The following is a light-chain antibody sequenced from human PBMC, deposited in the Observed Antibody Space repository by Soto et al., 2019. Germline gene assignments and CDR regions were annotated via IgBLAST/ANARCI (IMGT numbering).Light chain of an antibody. V-gene: IGKV1-5*01. CDR2: DDS. Sequence: TTQSPATLSAPPRQGATLSGRASQSISSWLAWYQQKPGKAPKLLIYDDSSLESGVQSRFSGSGSGTEFTLTISSLQPDDFATYYCQQYNSYWTFGQGTKVDIK. CDR3: QQYNSYWT. J-gene: IGKJ1*01. CDR1: QSISSW.